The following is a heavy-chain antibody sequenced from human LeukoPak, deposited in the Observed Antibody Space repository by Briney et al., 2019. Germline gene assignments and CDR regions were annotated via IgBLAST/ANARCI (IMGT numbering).Heavy chain of an antibody. V-gene: IGHV4-34*01. CDR2: INHSGST. Sequence: SETLSLTCAVYGGSFSGYYWSWIRQPPRKGLEWIGEINHSGSTNYNPSLKSRVTISVDTSKNQFSLKLSSVTAADTAVYYCARVASSIAVAGRYYFDYWGQGTLVTVSS. CDR3: ARVASSIAVAGRYYFDY. J-gene: IGHJ4*02. D-gene: IGHD6-19*01. CDR1: GGSFSGYY.